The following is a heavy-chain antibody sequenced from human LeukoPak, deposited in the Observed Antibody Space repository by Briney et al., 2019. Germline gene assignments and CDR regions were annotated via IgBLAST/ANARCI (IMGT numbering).Heavy chain of an antibody. CDR3: ARLRYGSSSQYFDS. CDR1: VGSISSYY. D-gene: IGHD6-6*01. J-gene: IGHJ4*02. V-gene: IGHV4-59*01. CDR2: IYYTGST. Sequence: SETPSLTCTVSVGSISSYYWRWVRQPQRKGRECIGYIYYTGSTNYNPSLKSRVTISVDTSKNQFSLKLSSVTAADTAVYYCARLRYGSSSQYFDSWGQGTLVTVSS.